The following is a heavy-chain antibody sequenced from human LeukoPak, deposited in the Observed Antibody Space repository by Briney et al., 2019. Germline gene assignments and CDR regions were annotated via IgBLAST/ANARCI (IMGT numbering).Heavy chain of an antibody. J-gene: IGHJ4*02. D-gene: IGHD5-12*01. Sequence: SETLSLTCAVDGGSFSSYYWSWIRQPPGKVLEWIGEINHSGSTNYNPSLKSRVTISVAPSKNQFSLKLSSVTAADTAVYYCARGGWLRSFDYWGQGTLVTVSS. CDR1: GGSFSSYY. CDR3: ARGGWLRSFDY. CDR2: INHSGST. V-gene: IGHV4-34*01.